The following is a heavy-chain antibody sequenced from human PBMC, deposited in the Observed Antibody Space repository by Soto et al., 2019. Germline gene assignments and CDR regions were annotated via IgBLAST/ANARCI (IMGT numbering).Heavy chain of an antibody. CDR2: IFYSGNT. V-gene: IGHV4-61*08. Sequence: ETLSLTCTVSGGSVSSGGYSWSWIRQPPGKGLEWIGYIFYSGNTNYNPSLKSRVTISVDMSKNQFSLKLSSVTAADTAVYFCARNPLRLPFDSWAQGTQVTVSS. CDR1: GGSVSSGGYS. J-gene: IGHJ4*02. CDR3: ARNPLRLPFDS.